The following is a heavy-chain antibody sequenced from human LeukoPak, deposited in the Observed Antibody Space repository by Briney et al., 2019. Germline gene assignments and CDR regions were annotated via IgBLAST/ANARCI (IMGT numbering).Heavy chain of an antibody. V-gene: IGHV3-30*02. D-gene: IGHD2-2*01. CDR2: IRYDGSDK. J-gene: IGHJ4*02. Sequence: PGGPLRLSCVASGFTLCSFGMHCVRPAPGGGLEWVAFIRYDGSDKSNADSVKGQLTISRDNAKNSLYLQMNSLRAEDTAEYYCASRHCSSTTTCPHVDYWGQGTLVTVSS. CDR3: ASRHCSSTTTCPHVDY. CDR1: GFTLCSFG.